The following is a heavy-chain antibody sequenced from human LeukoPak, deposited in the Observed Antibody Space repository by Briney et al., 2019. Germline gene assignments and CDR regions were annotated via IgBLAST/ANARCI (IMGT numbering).Heavy chain of an antibody. CDR1: GYTFSISY. CDR3: ARILRRHRTTFDY. J-gene: IGHJ4*02. D-gene: IGHD2/OR15-2a*01. CDR2: INPSGGST. V-gene: IGHV1-46*01. Sequence: ASVSVSCKAVGYTFSISYIHWVRQAPGQGREGMGLINPSGGSTTFTERFQGRVAITTDRSTDTVYMELRSLKSQDTAFYYFARILRRHRTTFDYWGQGTLVTVSS.